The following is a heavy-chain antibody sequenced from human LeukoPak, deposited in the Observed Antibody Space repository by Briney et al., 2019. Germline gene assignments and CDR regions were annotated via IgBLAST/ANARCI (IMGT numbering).Heavy chain of an antibody. CDR1: GFTFSRFS. Sequence: GGSLRLSCAASGFTFSRFSMNWVRQAPGRGLEWVSCISSSSTYIHYADSVEGRFTVSRDNAKNSLYLQMNSLRAEDTAVYYCTKDSNYMDVWGKGTTVTVSS. CDR2: ISSSSTYI. V-gene: IGHV3-21*01. D-gene: IGHD2-2*01. CDR3: TKDSNYMDV. J-gene: IGHJ6*03.